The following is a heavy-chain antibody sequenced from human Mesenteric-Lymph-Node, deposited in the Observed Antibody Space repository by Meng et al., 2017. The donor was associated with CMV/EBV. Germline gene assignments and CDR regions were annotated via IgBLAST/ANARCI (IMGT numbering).Heavy chain of an antibody. CDR1: GGSISSGDFF. D-gene: IGHD2-15*01. CDR3: ARARIAAGGYGMDV. CDR2: IYYSGAT. V-gene: IGHV4-30-4*08. J-gene: IGHJ6*02. Sequence: SETLSLTCTVSGGSISSGDFFWSWVRQPPGKGLEWIGYIYYSGATYYTPSLRSRVTMSVDTSKNQFSLKLSSVTAADTAVYYCARARIAAGGYGMDVWGQGTTVTVSS.